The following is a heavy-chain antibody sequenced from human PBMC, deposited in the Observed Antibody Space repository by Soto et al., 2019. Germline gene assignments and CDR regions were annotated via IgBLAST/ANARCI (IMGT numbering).Heavy chain of an antibody. J-gene: IGHJ1*01. Sequence: GASVKVSCKSSGYTFTSYGISWVRQAPGQGLGWVGWISAYNGNTDYAQKRQGRVTMTTDTLTSPAYMELRSLRSDDTAVYYCARDGYSGRYRLNWGQGTLVTVPS. V-gene: IGHV1-18*04. CDR1: GYTFTSYG. CDR2: ISAYNGNT. CDR3: ARDGYSGRYRLN. D-gene: IGHD1-26*01.